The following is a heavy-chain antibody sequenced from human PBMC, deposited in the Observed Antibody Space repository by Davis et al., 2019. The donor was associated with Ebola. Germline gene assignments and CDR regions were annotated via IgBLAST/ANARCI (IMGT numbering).Heavy chain of an antibody. CDR2: IYNSGTT. J-gene: IGHJ3*02. V-gene: IGHV4-59*01. CDR1: GASIISDY. CDR3: ARALGI. Sequence: PSETLSLTCTVSGASIISDYWSWIRQPPGKGLEWIGYIYNSGTTNYNPSLKSRVTISVDTSKNQFSLKLSSVTAADTAVYYCARALGIWGQGTMVTVSS. D-gene: IGHD3-16*01.